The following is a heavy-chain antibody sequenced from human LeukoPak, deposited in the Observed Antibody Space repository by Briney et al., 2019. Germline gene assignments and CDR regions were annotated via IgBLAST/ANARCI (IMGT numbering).Heavy chain of an antibody. CDR1: GGSISSYY. CDR2: IYTSGST. CDR3: ARHRPSIVGATGFDY. D-gene: IGHD1-26*01. V-gene: IGHV4-4*09. J-gene: IGHJ4*02. Sequence: SETLSLTCTVSGGSISSYYWGWIRQPPGKGLEWIGYIYTSGSTNYNPSLKSRVTISVDTSKNQFSLKLSSVTAADTAVYYCARHRPSIVGATGFDYWGQGTLVTVSS.